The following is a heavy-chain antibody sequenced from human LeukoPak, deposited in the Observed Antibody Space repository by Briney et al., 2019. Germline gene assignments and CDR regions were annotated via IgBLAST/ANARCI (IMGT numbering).Heavy chain of an antibody. CDR1: GFTFSSYA. Sequence: GGSLRLSCAASGFTFSSYAMHWVRQAPGKGLEYVSAISSNGGSTCYANSVKGRFTISRDNSKNTLYLQMNSLRAEDTAVYYCAKGNTMIVVVTPFDYWGQGTLVTVSS. V-gene: IGHV3-64*01. J-gene: IGHJ4*02. CDR3: AKGNTMIVVVTPFDY. D-gene: IGHD3-22*01. CDR2: ISSNGGST.